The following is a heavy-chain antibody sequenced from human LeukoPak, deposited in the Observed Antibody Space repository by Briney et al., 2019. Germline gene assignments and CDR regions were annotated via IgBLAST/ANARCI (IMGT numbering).Heavy chain of an antibody. Sequence: PGGSLRLSCAASGFTFSSYAMHWVRQAPGKGLEWVAFIRYDGSNKYYADSVKGRFTISRDNSKNTLYLQMNSLRAEDTAVYYCAKDPPIAARIPFDYWGQGTLVTVSS. V-gene: IGHV3-30*02. CDR1: GFTFSSYA. D-gene: IGHD6-6*01. CDR2: IRYDGSNK. CDR3: AKDPPIAARIPFDY. J-gene: IGHJ4*02.